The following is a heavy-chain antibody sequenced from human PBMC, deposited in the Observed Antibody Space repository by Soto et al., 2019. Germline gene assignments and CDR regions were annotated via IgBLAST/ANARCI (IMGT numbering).Heavy chain of an antibody. D-gene: IGHD6-6*01. Sequence: QVQLQESGPGLVKPSETLSLTCTVSGGSINSENYYWTWIRQRPGKGLEWIGYIYPSGKTYYNPSLKSRVALSIDTSKTHFSLNLTSVTAADTAVYYCARKGGRIAAFNWFDPWGQGTLVTVSS. CDR2: IYPSGKT. V-gene: IGHV4-31*03. CDR1: GGSINSENYY. J-gene: IGHJ5*02. CDR3: ARKGGRIAAFNWFDP.